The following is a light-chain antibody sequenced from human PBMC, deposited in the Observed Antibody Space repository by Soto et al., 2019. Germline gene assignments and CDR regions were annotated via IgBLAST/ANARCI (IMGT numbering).Light chain of an antibody. J-gene: IGKJ2*01. CDR3: QQYGSSLYT. CDR2: GAS. V-gene: IGKV3-20*01. Sequence: EIVLTQSPGTLSLSPGERATLSCRASPSVSSSYLAWYQQKPGQAPRLLIYGASSRATGIPDRFSGSGSGTEFTLTISRLEPEDFAVYYCQQYGSSLYTFGQGTKLEIK. CDR1: PSVSSSY.